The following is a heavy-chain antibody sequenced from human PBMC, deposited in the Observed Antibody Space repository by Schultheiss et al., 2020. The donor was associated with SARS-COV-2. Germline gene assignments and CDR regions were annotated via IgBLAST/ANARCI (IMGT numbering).Heavy chain of an antibody. CDR3: GAVIGGNYFDY. J-gene: IGHJ4*02. Sequence: SETLSLTCTVSGGSISSYYWSWIRQPAGKGLEWIGRIYTSGTTYYNPSLKSRVTISVDTSRNQFSLKLRSESAADTAVYYCGAVIGGNYFDYWGQGALVTVSS. CDR1: GGSISSYY. D-gene: IGHD2-21*01. V-gene: IGHV4-4*07. CDR2: IYTSGTT.